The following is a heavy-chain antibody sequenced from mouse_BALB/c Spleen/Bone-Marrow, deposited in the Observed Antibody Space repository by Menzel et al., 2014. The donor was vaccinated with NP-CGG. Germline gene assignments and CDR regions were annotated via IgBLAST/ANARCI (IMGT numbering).Heavy chain of an antibody. CDR3: AHRYEVAMDS. D-gene: IGHD2-14*01. CDR1: GFDFSRYW. J-gene: IGHJ4*01. V-gene: IGHV4-1*02. Sequence: EVQRVESGGGLVQPGGSLKLSCAASGFDFSRYWMSWVRQAPGKGLDWIGEINTDSSTINYTPSLKDKFIISRDNAKNTQYLQMSKERCEDTALYYCAHRYEVAMDSWGQGTSVTVSS. CDR2: INTDSSTI.